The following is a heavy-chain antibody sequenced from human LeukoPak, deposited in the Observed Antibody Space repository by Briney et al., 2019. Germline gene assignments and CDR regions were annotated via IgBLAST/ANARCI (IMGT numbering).Heavy chain of an antibody. J-gene: IGHJ4*02. CDR2: IYTSGST. V-gene: IGHV4-4*07. D-gene: IGHD2-21*02. CDR1: GHSISSYY. CDR3: ARETAGLARYFDY. Sequence: KPSETLSLTCTVAGHSISSYYWSWIRQPAGKGLEWIGRIYTSGSTNYTPSLKSRVTMSVDTSKNQFSLNLSSVTAADTAVYYCARETAGLARYFDYWGQGTLVTVSS.